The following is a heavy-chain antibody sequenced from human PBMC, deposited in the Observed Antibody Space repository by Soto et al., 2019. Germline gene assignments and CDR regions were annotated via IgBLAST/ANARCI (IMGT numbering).Heavy chain of an antibody. V-gene: IGHV3-30-3*01. J-gene: IGHJ4*02. CDR2: ISYDGSNR. CDR1: GFTFRRYA. Sequence: PGGSLRLSCAASGFTFRRYAMHWVRQAPGKGLEWVALISYDGSNRYYPDSVKGRFTISRDNSKNTLYLEMNSLRAEDTAVYYCARDLSGSSFDYWGQGTLVTVSS. CDR3: ARDLSGSSFDY. D-gene: IGHD1-26*01.